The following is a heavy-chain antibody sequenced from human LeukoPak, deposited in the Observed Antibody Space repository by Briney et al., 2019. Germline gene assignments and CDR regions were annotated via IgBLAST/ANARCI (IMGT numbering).Heavy chain of an antibody. CDR2: IYYSGST. CDR3: ARAVQLERPPPLIGYYYMDV. Sequence: SETLSLTCTVSGGSISSYYWSWIRQPPGKGLEWIGYIYYSGSTNYNPSLTSRVTISVDTSKNQFSLKLSSVTAADTAVYYCARAVQLERPPPLIGYYYMDVWGKGTTVTVSS. J-gene: IGHJ6*03. CDR1: GGSISSYY. D-gene: IGHD1-1*01. V-gene: IGHV4-59*01.